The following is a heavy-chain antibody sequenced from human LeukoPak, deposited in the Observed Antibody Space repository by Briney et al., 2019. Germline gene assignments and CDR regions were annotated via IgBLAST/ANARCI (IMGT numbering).Heavy chain of an antibody. Sequence: PGGSLRLSCAASGFTLSSYAMNWVRQAPGEGLEWVSGISKNGANTYYADSVQGRFTISRDNSKNTLYLQMNSLRAEDTAVYYCARDPTSRDGYNWGDNYFDYWGQGTLVTVSS. CDR2: ISKNGANT. CDR1: GFTLSSYA. V-gene: IGHV3-23*01. J-gene: IGHJ4*02. D-gene: IGHD5-24*01. CDR3: ARDPTSRDGYNWGDNYFDY.